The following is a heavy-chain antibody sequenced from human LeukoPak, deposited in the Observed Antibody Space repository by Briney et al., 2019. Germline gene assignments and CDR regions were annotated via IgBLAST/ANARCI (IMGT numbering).Heavy chain of an antibody. CDR3: ARGRVYCSGGSCYPYYFDY. V-gene: IGHV3-23*01. CDR1: GFTFSSYA. D-gene: IGHD2-15*01. J-gene: IGHJ4*02. CDR2: ISGSDETT. Sequence: GGSLRLSCAASGFTFSSYAMSWVRQAPGKGLEWVPSISGSDETTDYADSVKGRFTISRDGSKNTVYLQMNSLRAEDTAVYYCARGRVYCSGGSCYPYYFDYWGQGTLVTVTS.